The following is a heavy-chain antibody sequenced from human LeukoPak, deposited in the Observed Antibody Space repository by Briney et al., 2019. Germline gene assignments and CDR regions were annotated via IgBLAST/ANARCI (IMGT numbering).Heavy chain of an antibody. CDR1: GFTFSSYA. V-gene: IGHV3-30-3*01. CDR3: ARDQMGYSYGYYFDY. Sequence: GGSLRLSCAASGFTFSSYAMHWVRQAPGKGLEWVAVISYDGSNKYYADSVKGRFTISRDDSKNTLYLQMNSRRAEDTAVYYCARDQMGYSYGYYFDYWGQGTLVTVSS. CDR2: ISYDGSNK. D-gene: IGHD5-18*01. J-gene: IGHJ4*02.